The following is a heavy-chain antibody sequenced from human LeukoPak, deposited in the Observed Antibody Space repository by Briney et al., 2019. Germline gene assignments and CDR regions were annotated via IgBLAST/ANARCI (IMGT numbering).Heavy chain of an antibody. J-gene: IGHJ4*02. D-gene: IGHD3-3*01. CDR3: TVRFLEWFDAHYFDY. V-gene: IGHV1-24*01. CDR2: FDPEDGET. Sequence: ASVKLSCKVSGYTLTELSMHWVRQAPGKGLEWMGGFDPEDGETIYAQKFQGRVTMTEDTSTDTAYMELSSLRSEDTAVYYCTVRFLEWFDAHYFDYWGQGTLVTVSS. CDR1: GYTLTELS.